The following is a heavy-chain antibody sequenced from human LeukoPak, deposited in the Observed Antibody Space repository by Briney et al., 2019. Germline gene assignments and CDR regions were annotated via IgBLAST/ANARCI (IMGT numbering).Heavy chain of an antibody. CDR3: ARLYDSFRAFDI. CDR2: IYYSGST. CDR1: GGSLSSYY. Sequence: SETLSLTCTVSGGSLSSYYWSWLRQPPGKGLEWIGYIYYSGSTYYNLSLKSRVSISVDTSKNQFSLKLNSVTAAVTAVYYCARLYDSFRAFDIWGQGTIITVSS. J-gene: IGHJ3*02. D-gene: IGHD2-8*01. V-gene: IGHV4-59*12.